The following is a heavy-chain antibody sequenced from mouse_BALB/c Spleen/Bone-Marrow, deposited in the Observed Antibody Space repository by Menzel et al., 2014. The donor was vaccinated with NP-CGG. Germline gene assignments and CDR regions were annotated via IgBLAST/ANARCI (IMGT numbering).Heavy chain of an antibody. CDR1: GYTFTSYW. CDR3: AAYYYGSSYGFAY. J-gene: IGHJ3*01. V-gene: IGHV1-59*01. CDR2: IDPSDSYT. Sequence: VQLQQSGAELVKPGASVKMSCKASGYTFTSYWMHWVKQRPGQGLEWIGVIDPSDSYTSYNQKFKGKATLTADTSSNTAYLQLSSLTSEDTAVYYCAAYYYGSSYGFAYWGQGTLVTVSA. D-gene: IGHD1-1*01.